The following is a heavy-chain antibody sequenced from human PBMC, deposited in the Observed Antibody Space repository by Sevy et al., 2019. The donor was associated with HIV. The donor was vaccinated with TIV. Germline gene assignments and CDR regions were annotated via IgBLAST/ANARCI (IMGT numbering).Heavy chain of an antibody. D-gene: IGHD2-8*01. J-gene: IGHJ4*01. Sequence: GGSLRLSCATSGFTFDDYAMHWVRQAPGKGLEWVSGISRYSGSIDYADSVKGRFTISRDNAKNSLYLQMKSLRAEDTAVYYCARDRDDGYCTNGGCFNFDIWGQGTLVTVSS. CDR1: GFTFDDYA. V-gene: IGHV3-9*01. CDR3: ARDRDDGYCTNGGCFNFDI. CDR2: ISRYSGSI.